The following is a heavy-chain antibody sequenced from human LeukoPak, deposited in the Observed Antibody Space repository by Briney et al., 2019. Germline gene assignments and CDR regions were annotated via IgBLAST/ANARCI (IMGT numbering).Heavy chain of an antibody. CDR3: ARESGVEMATIKRDFDY. Sequence: ASVKVSCKASGYTFTGYYMHWVRQAPGQGLEWMGWINPNSGGTNYAQKFQGRVTMTRDTSISTAYMELSRLRSDDTAVYYCARESGVEMATIKRDFDYWGRGTLVTVSS. V-gene: IGHV1-2*02. CDR2: INPNSGGT. D-gene: IGHD5-24*01. J-gene: IGHJ4*02. CDR1: GYTFTGYY.